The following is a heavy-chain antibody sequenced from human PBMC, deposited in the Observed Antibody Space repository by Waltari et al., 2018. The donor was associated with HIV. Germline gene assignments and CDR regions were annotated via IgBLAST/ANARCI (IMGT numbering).Heavy chain of an antibody. Sequence: QVHLVESGGGVVQPGRSLRLSCVASGLRFSNYVMHWVRPAPGKGLEWVAVSWYDGSNIHYADSVRGRFNISRDNSNSTLYLQMNRLRVEDTAVYYCLRGPYYDFWSRYSYVDWFDPWGQGTLVTVSS. CDR1: GLRFSNYV. J-gene: IGHJ5*02. CDR2: SWYDGSNI. CDR3: LRGPYYDFWSRYSYVDWFDP. D-gene: IGHD3-3*01. V-gene: IGHV3-33*01.